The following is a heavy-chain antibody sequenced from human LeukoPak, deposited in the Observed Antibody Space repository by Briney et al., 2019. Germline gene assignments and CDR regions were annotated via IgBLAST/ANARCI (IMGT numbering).Heavy chain of an antibody. CDR3: ARDYYYDSSEYFQH. Sequence: GGSLRLSCAASGFTFSRYAMTWVRHAPGKGLEWVSTVNNFGDTTHYADSVKGRFIISRDNSKNTLYLQMNSLRAEDTAVYYCARDYYYDSSEYFQHWGQGTLVTVSS. CDR2: VNNFGDTT. CDR1: GFTFSRYA. D-gene: IGHD3-22*01. J-gene: IGHJ1*01. V-gene: IGHV3-23*01.